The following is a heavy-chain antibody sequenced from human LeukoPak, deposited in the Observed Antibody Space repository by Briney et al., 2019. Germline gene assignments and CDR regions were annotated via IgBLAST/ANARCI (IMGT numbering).Heavy chain of an antibody. CDR1: GDSISSSNCY. J-gene: IGHJ4*02. CDR3: ARQTGSGLFSRP. V-gene: IGHV4-39*01. Sequence: SQTLSLTCTVFGDSISSSNCYWGWIRQPPGKGLEWIGSLYFSGGTYYNASLKSRLTIPVDPSKNQFSLKLSCMPAAAPAIYFFARQTGSGLFSRPGGQGTLVTASS. D-gene: IGHD3-10*01. CDR2: LYFSGGT.